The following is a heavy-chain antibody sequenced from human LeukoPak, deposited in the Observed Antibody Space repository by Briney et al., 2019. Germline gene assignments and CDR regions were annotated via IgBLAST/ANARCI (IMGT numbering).Heavy chain of an antibody. CDR3: AREKYSSSWAHYGMDV. Sequence: SETLSLTCTVSGGSISSGGYYWSWIRQHPGKGLEWIGYIYYSGSTYYNPSLKSRVTISVDTSKNQFSLKLSSMTAADTAVYYCAREKYSSSWAHYGMDVWGQGTTVTVSS. D-gene: IGHD6-13*01. V-gene: IGHV4-31*03. CDR1: GGSISSGGYY. CDR2: IYYSGST. J-gene: IGHJ6*02.